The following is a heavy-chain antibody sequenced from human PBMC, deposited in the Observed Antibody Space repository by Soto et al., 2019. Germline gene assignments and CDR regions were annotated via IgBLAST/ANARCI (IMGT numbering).Heavy chain of an antibody. D-gene: IGHD2-21*02. CDR1: GFTVSSNY. Sequence: EVQLVETGGGLIQPGGSLRLSCAASGFTVSSNYMRWVRQAPGKGLEWVSVIYSGGSTYYEDSVKGRFTISRDNSKNTPYLRKSRQSAKDTAVYYWAGDRGDLEWGLASCYCGRDVWGQGTTVTVSS. V-gene: IGHV3-53*02. J-gene: IGHJ6*01. CDR3: AGDRGDLEWGLASCYCGRDV. CDR2: IYSGGST.